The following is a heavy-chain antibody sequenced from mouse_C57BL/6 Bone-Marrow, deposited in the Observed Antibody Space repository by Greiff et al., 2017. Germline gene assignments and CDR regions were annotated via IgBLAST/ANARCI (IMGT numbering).Heavy chain of an antibody. CDR2: IDPNSGGT. Sequence: QVKLQQPGAELVKPGASVKLSCKASGYTFTSYWMHWVKQRPGRGLEWIGRIDPNSGGTKYNEKFKSKATLTVDKPSSTAYMQLSSLTSEDSAVXDCERWAREGNNPYCDMDYWGQGTSVTVSS. J-gene: IGHJ4*01. CDR1: GYTFTSYW. D-gene: IGHD2-1*01. CDR3: ERWAREGNNPYCDMDY. V-gene: IGHV1-62-3*01.